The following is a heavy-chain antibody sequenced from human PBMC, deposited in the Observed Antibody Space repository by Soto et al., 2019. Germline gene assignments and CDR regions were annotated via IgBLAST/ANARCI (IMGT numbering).Heavy chain of an antibody. J-gene: IGHJ4*02. V-gene: IGHV1-46*01. CDR2: INPSGGST. CDR1: GYTFTSYY. Sequence: QVQLVQSGAEVKKPGASVKVSCKASGYTFTSYYMHWVRQAPGQGLVWMGIINPSGGSTSYAQKLQGRVTMTRDTSTSTVYMELSSLRCEDTAVYYCARVRSWSCFDYWGQGTLVTVSS. CDR3: ARVRSWSCFDY. D-gene: IGHD6-13*01.